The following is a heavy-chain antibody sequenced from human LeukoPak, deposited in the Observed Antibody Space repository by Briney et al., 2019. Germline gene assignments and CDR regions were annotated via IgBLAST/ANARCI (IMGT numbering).Heavy chain of an antibody. CDR3: ARDAVYSSSWQYY. Sequence: PGGSLRLSCAASGFTFSSYEMNWVRQAPGKGLEWVSYISSSGRTIYYADSVKGRFTISRDNAKNSLYLQMNSLRAEDTAVYYCARDAVYSSSWQYYWGQGTLVTVSS. CDR1: GFTFSSYE. D-gene: IGHD6-13*01. J-gene: IGHJ4*02. CDR2: ISSSGRTI. V-gene: IGHV3-48*03.